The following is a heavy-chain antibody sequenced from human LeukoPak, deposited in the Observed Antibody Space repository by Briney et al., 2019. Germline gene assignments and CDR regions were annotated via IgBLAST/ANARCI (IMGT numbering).Heavy chain of an antibody. Sequence: PSETLSLXCAVSGYSISSGYYWGWIRQPPGKGLEWIGSIYHSGSTYYNPSHKSRVTISVDTSKNQFSLKLSSVTAADTAVYYCARRTRGSGSTHFDYWGQGTLVTVSS. J-gene: IGHJ4*02. CDR1: GYSISSGYY. CDR3: ARRTRGSGSTHFDY. CDR2: IYHSGST. V-gene: IGHV4-38-2*01. D-gene: IGHD3-10*01.